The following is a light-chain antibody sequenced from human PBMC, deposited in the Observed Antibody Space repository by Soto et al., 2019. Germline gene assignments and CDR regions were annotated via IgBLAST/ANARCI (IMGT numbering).Light chain of an antibody. CDR3: QKDGRVPGT. CDR2: AAS. V-gene: IGKV1-27*01. Sequence: DIQMTQSPCSLSSSVGDRVAITCRASQGIANILAWYQQKTGKVPQLLIYAASTLQSGVPYRFSGSGSGTDFTLTISRLQPEDAAYYYRQKDGRVPGTFGQGTKVEIK. J-gene: IGKJ1*01. CDR1: QGIANI.